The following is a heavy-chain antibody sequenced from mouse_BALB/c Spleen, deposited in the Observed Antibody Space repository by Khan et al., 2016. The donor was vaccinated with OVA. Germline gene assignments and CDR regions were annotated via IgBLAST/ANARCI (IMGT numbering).Heavy chain of an antibody. J-gene: IGHJ3*01. CDR1: GNTFTDYY. Sequence: QVQLQQSGAELARPGASVKLSCKASGNTFTDYYINWVKQRPGQGLEWIGEISPGSGDTYYNEKFKGKATLTADKSSTTAYLQLSSLTSEASAVYYCARRNYGGYSFAYWGQGTLVTVSA. D-gene: IGHD1-2*01. V-gene: IGHV1-77*01. CDR3: ARRNYGGYSFAY. CDR2: ISPGSGDT.